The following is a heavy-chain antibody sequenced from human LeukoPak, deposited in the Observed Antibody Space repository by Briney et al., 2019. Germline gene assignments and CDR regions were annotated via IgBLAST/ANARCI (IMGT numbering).Heavy chain of an antibody. J-gene: IGHJ4*02. Sequence: ASVRLSCKASGYTFTSYDINWVRQATGQGLEWMGWMNPISGKTGYAQKFQGRVTITRNTSISTAYMELSSLRSEDTAVYYCARGPRVAASPFDYWGQRTLVTDSS. CDR1: GYTFTSYD. CDR2: MNPISGKT. V-gene: IGHV1-8*03. CDR3: ARGPRVAASPFDY. D-gene: IGHD2-15*01.